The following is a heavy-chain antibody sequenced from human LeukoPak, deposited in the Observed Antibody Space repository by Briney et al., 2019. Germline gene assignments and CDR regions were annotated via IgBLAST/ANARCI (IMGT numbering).Heavy chain of an antibody. CDR1: GFTVSSNY. CDR3: ARSPRLVLDYYYGTDV. CDR2: IYIGGSA. D-gene: IGHD6-19*01. V-gene: IGHV3-53*01. Sequence: PGGALRLSCAASGFTVSSNYMSWVRQAPGKGLEWVSVIYIGGSAYYADSVKGRVAISRDNSKNPLYLQMNRLSAEDTAVYYCARSPRLVLDYYYGTDVWGQGTTASVSS. J-gene: IGHJ6*02.